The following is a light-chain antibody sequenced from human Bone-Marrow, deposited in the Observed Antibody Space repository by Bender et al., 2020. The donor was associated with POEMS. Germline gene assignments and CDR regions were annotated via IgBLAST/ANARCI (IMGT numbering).Light chain of an antibody. CDR1: NSDFADDKS. CDR3: TSYTTGSARQRV. Sequence: QSALTQPASVSGSPGQSITISCSGTNSDFADDKSVSWYQQHPGEAPRLMIFDVNVRPSGISNRFSGSKSGNTASLTISGLQAEDEADYYCTSYTTGSARQRVSGG. J-gene: IGLJ7*01. CDR2: DVN. V-gene: IGLV2-14*01.